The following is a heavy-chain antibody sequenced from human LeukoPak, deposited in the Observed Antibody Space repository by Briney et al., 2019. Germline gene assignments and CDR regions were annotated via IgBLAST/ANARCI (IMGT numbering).Heavy chain of an antibody. Sequence: GGSLRLSCAASGFTVSSNYMSWVRQAPGKGLEWVSVIFSGGITYYADSVKGRFIISRDNSKNTLYLQMNSLRAEDTAVYYCARGRSLVGFDYWGQGTLVTVSS. CDR2: IFSGGIT. CDR3: ARGRSLVGFDY. J-gene: IGHJ4*02. V-gene: IGHV3-53*01. D-gene: IGHD2-15*01. CDR1: GFTVSSNY.